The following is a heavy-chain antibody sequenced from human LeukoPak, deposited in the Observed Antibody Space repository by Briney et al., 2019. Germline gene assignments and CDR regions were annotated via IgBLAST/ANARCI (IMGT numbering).Heavy chain of an antibody. V-gene: IGHV3-11*01. CDR3: ARDIVAAGLFFDY. CDR1: GFTFSDYY. D-gene: IGHD6-13*01. CDR2: ISFSGSTI. J-gene: IGHJ4*02. Sequence: GGSLRLSCAASGFTFSDYYMGWIRQAPGKGLEGVSYISFSGSTIYYADSVKGRFTISRDDAKNSLYLQMNSLRAEDTAVYYCARDIVAAGLFFDYWGQGTLVTVSS.